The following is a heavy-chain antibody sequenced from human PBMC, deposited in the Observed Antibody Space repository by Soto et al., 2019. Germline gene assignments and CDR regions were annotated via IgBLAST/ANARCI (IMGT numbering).Heavy chain of an antibody. CDR3: ARLGKYCQSRDP. CDR1: GGSISSSSYY. D-gene: IGHD2-15*01. CDR2: IYYAGSI. J-gene: IGHJ5*02. Sequence: PSATLSLTCIVSGGSISSSSYYWGWFPQPPGTEREWFGCIYYAGSICYNRPCRGRVTISLETSNSEFSLRLCSVTAADTACYYCARLGKYCQSRDPWGPGNLGAVSS. V-gene: IGHV4-39*07.